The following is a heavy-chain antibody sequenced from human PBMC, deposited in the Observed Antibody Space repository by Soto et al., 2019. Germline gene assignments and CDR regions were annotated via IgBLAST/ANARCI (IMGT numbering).Heavy chain of an antibody. V-gene: IGHV1-8*01. CDR1: GYTFTSYD. J-gene: IGHJ6*02. CDR2: MNPNSGNT. CDR3: ARVPFPSTRGVYYYYGMDV. D-gene: IGHD3-10*01. Sequence: ASVKVSCKASGYTFTSYDINWVRQATGQGLEWMGWMNPNSGNTGYAQKFQGRVTMTRNTSISTAYMERSSLRSEDTAVYYCARVPFPSTRGVYYYYGMDVWGQGTTVTVS.